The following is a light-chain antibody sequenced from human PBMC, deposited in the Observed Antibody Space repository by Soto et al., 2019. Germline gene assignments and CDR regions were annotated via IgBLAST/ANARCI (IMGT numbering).Light chain of an antibody. CDR2: WAS. CDR1: QSVLYSSNNRNY. Sequence: DIVMTQSPDSLAVSLGERATINCKSSQSVLYSSNNRNYLAWYRQKPGQPPKLLVYWASTRESGVPDRFSGSGSGTDFTLTISSLQAEDVAVYYCQQYYTTPFTFDPGTKVDIK. V-gene: IGKV4-1*01. CDR3: QQYYTTPFT. J-gene: IGKJ3*01.